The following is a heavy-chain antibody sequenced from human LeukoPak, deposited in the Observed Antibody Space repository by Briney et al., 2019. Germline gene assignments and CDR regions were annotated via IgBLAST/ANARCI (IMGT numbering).Heavy chain of an antibody. J-gene: IGHJ4*02. CDR2: MNPNSGNT. V-gene: IGHV1-8*02. D-gene: IGHD3-10*01. CDR3: ARGLGYYGSGSYYVFDY. CDR1: GYAFSNYG. Sequence: ASVKVSCKASGYAFSNYGINWVRQATGQGLEWMGWMNPNSGNTGYAQKFQGRVTMTRNTSISTAYMELSSLRSEDTAVYYCARGLGYYGSGSYYVFDYWGQGTLVTVSS.